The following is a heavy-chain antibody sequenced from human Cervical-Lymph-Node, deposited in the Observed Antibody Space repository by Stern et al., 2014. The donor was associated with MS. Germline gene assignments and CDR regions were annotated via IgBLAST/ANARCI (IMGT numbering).Heavy chain of an antibody. V-gene: IGHV1-69*06. Sequence: VQLVQSGAEVKKPGSSVNVSCKASGGTFTSFSINWVRQVPGQSLEWMGGIIPILDTPNLAQKFQGRFTITADSSTSTVYMALNSLRSDDTAVYYCVLPSKVTTAAFDVWGRGTMVTVSS. CDR1: GGTFTSFS. CDR2: IIPILDTP. CDR3: VLPSKVTTAAFDV. J-gene: IGHJ3*01. D-gene: IGHD4-17*01.